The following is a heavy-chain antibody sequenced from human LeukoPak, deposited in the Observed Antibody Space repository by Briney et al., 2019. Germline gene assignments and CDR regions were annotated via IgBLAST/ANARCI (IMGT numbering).Heavy chain of an antibody. V-gene: IGHV4-39*07. CDR2: IYYSGSP. D-gene: IGHD3/OR15-3a*01. CDR3: ARDWTDSLIAFDI. CDR1: GGSISSSSYY. Sequence: SETLSLTCTVSGGSISSSSYYWGWIRQPPGEGLEWIGTIYYSGSPYNNPSLKSRVTMSVDRSRNRFSLKLSSVTAADTAVYYCARDWTDSLIAFDIWGQGTMVTVSS. J-gene: IGHJ3*02.